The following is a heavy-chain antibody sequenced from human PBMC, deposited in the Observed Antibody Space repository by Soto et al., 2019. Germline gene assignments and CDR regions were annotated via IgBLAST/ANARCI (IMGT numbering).Heavy chain of an antibody. CDR2: IIPILGIA. CDR3: AWGTGSSSLFAPTQFDC. V-gene: IGHV1-69*02. D-gene: IGHD6-13*01. J-gene: IGHJ4*02. Sequence: GASVKVSCKASGGTFSSYTISWVRQAPGQGLEWMGRIIPILGIANYAQKFQGRVTITADKSTSTAYMELSSLRSEDTAVYYCAWGTGSSSLFAPTQFDCWGQGTLVTVSS. CDR1: GGTFSSYT.